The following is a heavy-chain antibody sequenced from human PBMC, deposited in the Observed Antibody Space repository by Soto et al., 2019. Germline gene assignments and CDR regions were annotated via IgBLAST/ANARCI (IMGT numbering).Heavy chain of an antibody. CDR2: ISAYNGNT. CDR1: GYTFTSYG. CDR3: ARGLLSYCSSTSCVHHCDS. V-gene: IGHV1-18*01. D-gene: IGHD2-2*01. J-gene: IGHJ4*02. Sequence: QVQLVQSGAEVKKPGASVKVSCKASGYTFTSYGISWVRQAPGQGLECMGWISAYNGNTNYAQKLQGRVTMTTDTSTITVYMELRSLRSDDTAVYYCARGLLSYCSSTSCVHHCDSLGQGTLVPVSS.